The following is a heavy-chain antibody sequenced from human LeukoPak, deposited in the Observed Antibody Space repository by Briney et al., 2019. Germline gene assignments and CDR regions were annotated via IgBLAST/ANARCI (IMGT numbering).Heavy chain of an antibody. CDR3: AREHDTLAGFAFDY. J-gene: IGHJ4*02. CDR1: GFTFGTYA. D-gene: IGHD3-9*01. CDR2: IHADNGNT. V-gene: IGHV1-3*01. Sequence: ASVKVSCKTSGFTFGTYAIQWVRQAPGQSLEWMGWIHADNGNTKYSPNVQGRVTISRDTSASTAYLELDSLRSEDTAVYYCAREHDTLAGFAFDYWGQGTLVTVSS.